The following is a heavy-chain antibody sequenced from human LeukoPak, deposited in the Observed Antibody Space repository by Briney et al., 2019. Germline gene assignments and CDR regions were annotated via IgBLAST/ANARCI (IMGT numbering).Heavy chain of an antibody. CDR2: ISPGDFDT. J-gene: IGHJ4*02. Sequence: GESLKISCKASGYSFTTYWVAWVRQMPGKGLEWMGMISPGDFDTRYTPSFKGQVTISADKSISTAYLQWSSLKASDTAMYYCARYSGTYSSDYWGQGTLATVSS. D-gene: IGHD1-26*01. CDR3: ARYSGTYSSDY. V-gene: IGHV5-51*01. CDR1: GYSFTTYW.